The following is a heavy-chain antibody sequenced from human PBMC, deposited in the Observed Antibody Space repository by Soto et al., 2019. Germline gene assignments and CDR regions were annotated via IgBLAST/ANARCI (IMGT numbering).Heavy chain of an antibody. Sequence: GGSLRLSCAASGFTFSSYEMNWVRQAPGKGLEWVSYISSSGSTIYYADSVKGRFTISRDNAKNSLYLQMNSLRAEDPAVYYCARDGRDYDSSGYDAFDIWGQGTMVTVSS. CDR3: ARDGRDYDSSGYDAFDI. J-gene: IGHJ3*02. CDR1: GFTFSSYE. V-gene: IGHV3-48*03. CDR2: ISSSGSTI. D-gene: IGHD3-22*01.